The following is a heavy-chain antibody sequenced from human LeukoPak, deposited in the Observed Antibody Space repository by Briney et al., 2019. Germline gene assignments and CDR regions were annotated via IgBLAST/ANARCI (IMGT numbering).Heavy chain of an antibody. J-gene: IGHJ4*02. CDR1: GGTFSSYA. D-gene: IGHD3-22*01. CDR3: ARSPFTLDSSGYVRDY. CDR2: IIPIFGTA. Sequence: SVKVSCKASGGTFSSYAISWVRQAPGQGLEWMGGIIPIFGTANYAQKFQGRVTITTDESTSTAYMELSSLRSEDTAVYYCARSPFTLDSSGYVRDYWGREPWSPSPQ. V-gene: IGHV1-69*05.